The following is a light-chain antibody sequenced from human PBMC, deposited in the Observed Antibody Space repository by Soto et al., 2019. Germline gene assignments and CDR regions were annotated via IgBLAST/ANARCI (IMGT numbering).Light chain of an antibody. Sequence: EIVLTQSPATLSLSPGERATLSCRASQSVSSYLAWYQQKPGQAPRLLICDASSRATGIPARFSGSGSGTDFTLTISSLEPEDFAVYYCQQRSIWPLTFGGGTKVEIK. V-gene: IGKV3-11*01. J-gene: IGKJ4*01. CDR3: QQRSIWPLT. CDR1: QSVSSY. CDR2: DAS.